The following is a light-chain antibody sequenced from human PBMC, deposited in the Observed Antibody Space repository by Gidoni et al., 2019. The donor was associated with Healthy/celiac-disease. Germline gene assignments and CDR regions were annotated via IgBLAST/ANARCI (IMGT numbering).Light chain of an antibody. Sequence: MTQSPSTLSASVGDRVTITCRASQSISSWLAWYQQKPVKAPKLLIYDASSLESGVPSRLSGSGSGTEFTLTIRSLQPDDFATYYCQQYNSYPRTFGQGTKVEIK. J-gene: IGKJ1*01. CDR2: DAS. V-gene: IGKV1-5*01. CDR1: QSISSW. CDR3: QQYNSYPRT.